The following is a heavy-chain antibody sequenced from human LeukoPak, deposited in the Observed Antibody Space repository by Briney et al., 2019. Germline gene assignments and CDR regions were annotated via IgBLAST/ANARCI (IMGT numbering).Heavy chain of an antibody. V-gene: IGHV4-34*01. CDR1: GGSFSGYY. J-gene: IGHJ5*02. CDR2: INHSGST. Sequence: PSETLSLTCAVYGGSFSGYYWSWIRQPPGKGLEWIGEINHSGSTNYNPSLKSRVTISVDTSKNQFSLKLSSVTAADTAVYYCAREGERYCSSTSCYEGWFDPWGQGTLVTVSS. CDR3: AREGERYCSSTSCYEGWFDP. D-gene: IGHD2-2*01.